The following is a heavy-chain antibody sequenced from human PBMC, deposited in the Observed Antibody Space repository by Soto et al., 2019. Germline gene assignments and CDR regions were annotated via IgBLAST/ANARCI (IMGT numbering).Heavy chain of an antibody. D-gene: IGHD3-3*02. CDR3: AAGSALADT. CDR1: WDSVSSNSAA. CDR2: TSFRSKWYN. V-gene: IGHV6-1*01. Sequence: QVQLQQSGPGLVNPSQTLSLTCAISWDSVSSNSAAWNWISQSPLRGLAWLGRTSFRSKWYNEYAVSVRSRILITPDTSKNQFSLHLSSVTPEDTARYYCAAGSALADTWGQGTMVTVSS. J-gene: IGHJ3*02.